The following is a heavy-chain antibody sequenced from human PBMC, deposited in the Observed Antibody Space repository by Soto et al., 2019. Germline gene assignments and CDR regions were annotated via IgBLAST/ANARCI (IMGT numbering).Heavy chain of an antibody. Sequence: GGSLRLSCAASGFTFSSYSMNWVRQAPGKGLEWVSSISSSSSYIYYADSVKGRFTISRDNAKNSLYLQMNSLRAEDTAVYYCARDYYDYIWGSYRYTAYFDYWGQGTLVTVSS. V-gene: IGHV3-21*01. CDR1: GFTFSSYS. CDR2: ISSSSSYI. J-gene: IGHJ4*02. D-gene: IGHD3-16*02. CDR3: ARDYYDYIWGSYRYTAYFDY.